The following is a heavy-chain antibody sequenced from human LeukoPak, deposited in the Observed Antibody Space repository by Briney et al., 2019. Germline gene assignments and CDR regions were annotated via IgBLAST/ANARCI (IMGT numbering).Heavy chain of an antibody. CDR3: AREGVVDWGDPFDI. V-gene: IGHV3-48*03. CDR2: IGGSGGTI. CDR1: GFTFSSYE. Sequence: GGSLRLSCAASGFTFSSYEMNWVRQAPGKGLEWISYIGGSGGTIFYADSVKGRFTTSRDNAKNTHFLQMDNLRVDDTAIYYCAREGVVDWGDPFDIWGQGQRSPSPQ. D-gene: IGHD7-27*01. J-gene: IGHJ3*02.